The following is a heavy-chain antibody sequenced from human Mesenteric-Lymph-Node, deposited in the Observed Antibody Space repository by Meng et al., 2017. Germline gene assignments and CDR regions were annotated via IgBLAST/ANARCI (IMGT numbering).Heavy chain of an antibody. J-gene: IGHJ4*02. Sequence: QVHVLQSGAEVKKPGSLGKVSCKASGCTFRSYAISWVRQAPGQGLEWMGGISPIFGTANYAQKFQGRVTITADKSTSTAYMELSSLRSEDTAVYYCVRSYYFGYNPRDYWGQGTLVTVSS. D-gene: IGHD5-24*01. CDR1: GCTFRSYA. V-gene: IGHV1-69*06. CDR3: VRSYYFGYNPRDY. CDR2: ISPIFGTA.